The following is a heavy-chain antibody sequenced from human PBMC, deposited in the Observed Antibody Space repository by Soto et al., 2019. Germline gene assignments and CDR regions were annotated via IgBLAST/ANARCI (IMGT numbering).Heavy chain of an antibody. V-gene: IGHV2-5*02. CDR3: ARSIRYFDCLPYCFDY. Sequence: QITLKESGPTLVKPTQTLTLTCTFSGFSLSTSGVGVGWIRQTPGKALEWLALIYWDDDKRYSPSLKSRLTITTDTSKNRVVLTMTSMDPVDTATYYCARSIRYFDCLPYCFDYWCQGTLVTVSS. J-gene: IGHJ4*02. CDR1: GFSLSTSGVG. D-gene: IGHD3-9*01. CDR2: IYWDDDK.